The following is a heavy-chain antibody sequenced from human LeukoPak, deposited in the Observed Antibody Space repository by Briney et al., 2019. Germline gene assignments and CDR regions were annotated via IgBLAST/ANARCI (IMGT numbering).Heavy chain of an antibody. J-gene: IGHJ6*03. V-gene: IGHV1-46*01. CDR3: ARDVGGNSYYYYYMDV. D-gene: IGHD4-23*01. CDR1: GYTFTSYY. CDR2: INPSGGST. Sequence: ASVKVSCKASGYTFTSYYMHWVRQAPAQGLEWMGIINPSGGSTSYAQKFQGRVTMNRDTSTSTVYMELSSLRSEDTAVYYCARDVGGNSYYYYYMDVWGKGTTVTVSS.